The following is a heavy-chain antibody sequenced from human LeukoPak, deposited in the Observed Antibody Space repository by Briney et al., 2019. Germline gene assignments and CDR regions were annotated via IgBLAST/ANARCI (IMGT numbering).Heavy chain of an antibody. CDR3: ARDNRLVYAIEYYMDV. J-gene: IGHJ6*03. Sequence: GRSLRLSCAASGFTFSSYGMHWVRQAPGKGLEWVAVIWYDGSNKYYADSVKGRFTISRDNSKNTLYLQMNSLRAEDTAVYYWARDNRLVYAIEYYMDVWGKGTTVTVSS. D-gene: IGHD2-8*01. V-gene: IGHV3-33*01. CDR1: GFTFSSYG. CDR2: IWYDGSNK.